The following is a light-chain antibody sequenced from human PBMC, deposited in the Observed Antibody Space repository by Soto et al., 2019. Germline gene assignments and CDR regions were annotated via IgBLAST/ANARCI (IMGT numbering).Light chain of an antibody. J-gene: IGKJ4*02. V-gene: IGKV3-20*01. CDR1: QTVNSIY. Sequence: EIVLTQSPDNMSLSPGERATLSCRASQTVNSIYLAWFQQKPGQSPRLLIYDISTRATGIPDRIRASGSGTVFTLTISRLEPEDSAVYYCQLYGDSPTFGGGTKVEIK. CDR2: DIS. CDR3: QLYGDSPT.